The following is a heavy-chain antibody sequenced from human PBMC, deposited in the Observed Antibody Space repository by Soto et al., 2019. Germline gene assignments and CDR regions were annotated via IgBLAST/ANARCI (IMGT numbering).Heavy chain of an antibody. CDR1: GGSFDITSSY. V-gene: IGHV4-61*01. Sequence: SETLSLTCTVSGGSFDITSSYWAWVRQPPGKGLEWIGYIYYSGSTYYNPSLKSRVTISVDTSKNQLSLKLSSVTAADTAVYYCARGQYQLLSFDYWGQGTLVTVSS. CDR3: ARGQYQLLSFDY. J-gene: IGHJ4*02. CDR2: IYYSGST. D-gene: IGHD2-2*01.